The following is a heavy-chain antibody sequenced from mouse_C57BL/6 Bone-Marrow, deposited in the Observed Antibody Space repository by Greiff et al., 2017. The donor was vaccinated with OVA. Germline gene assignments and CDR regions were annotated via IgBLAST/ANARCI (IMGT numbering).Heavy chain of an antibody. J-gene: IGHJ2*01. Sequence: VQLQQSGPELVKPGASVKISCTASGYAFSSSWMNWVKQRPGKGLEWIGRIYPGAGDTNYTGKFKGKATLTADKSSSTAYMQLSSLTSEDSAVYFCAGYCYGSSYDYWGQGTTLTVSS. CDR3: AGYCYGSSYDY. V-gene: IGHV1-82*01. CDR2: IYPGAGDT. D-gene: IGHD1-1*01. CDR1: GYAFSSSW.